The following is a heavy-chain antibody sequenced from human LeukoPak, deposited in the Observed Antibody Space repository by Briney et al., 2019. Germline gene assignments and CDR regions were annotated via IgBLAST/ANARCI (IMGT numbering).Heavy chain of an antibody. J-gene: IGHJ3*02. CDR3: ARPEGLGIQDAFDI. V-gene: IGHV3-11*01. CDR2: ISTGGSTT. D-gene: IGHD7-27*01. CDR1: GFSFGDYY. Sequence: GGSLRLSCAASGFSFGDYYMSWMRQAPGKGLEWVSYISTGGSTTYHADSVKGRFTISRDNAKNSLYLQMNSLRAEDTAVYYCARPEGLGIQDAFDIWGQGTMVTVSS.